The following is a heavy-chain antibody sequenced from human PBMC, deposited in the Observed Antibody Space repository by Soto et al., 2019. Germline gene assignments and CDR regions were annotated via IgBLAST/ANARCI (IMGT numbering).Heavy chain of an antibody. CDR3: AKAMFYDFWSSLDN. Sequence: PSETLSLTCTVSGGSISSYYWSWIRQPPGKGLEWIGYIYYSGSTNYNPSLKSRVTISVDTSKNQFSLKLSSVTAADTAVYYCAKAMFYDFWSSLDNWGQGTPVTVSS. V-gene: IGHV4-59*01. J-gene: IGHJ4*02. CDR1: GGSISSYY. D-gene: IGHD3-3*01. CDR2: IYYSGST.